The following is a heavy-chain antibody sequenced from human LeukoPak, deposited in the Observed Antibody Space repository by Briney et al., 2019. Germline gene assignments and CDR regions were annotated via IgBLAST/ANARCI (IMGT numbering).Heavy chain of an antibody. V-gene: IGHV1-2*06. CDR2: INPNSGGT. J-gene: IGHJ4*02. CDR3: ATQTGYSSGWYDY. CDR1: GYTFTGYY. Sequence: ASVKVSCKASGYTFTGYYMHWMRQAPGQGLEWVGRINPNSGGTNYAQKFQGRVTMTRDTSISAAYMELTRLRSDDTAVYYCATQTGYSSGWYDYWGQGTLVTVSS. D-gene: IGHD6-19*01.